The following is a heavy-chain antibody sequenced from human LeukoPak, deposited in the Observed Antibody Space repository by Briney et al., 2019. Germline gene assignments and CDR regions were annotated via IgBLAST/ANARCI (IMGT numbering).Heavy chain of an antibody. V-gene: IGHV1-2*02. CDR2: INPNSGGT. CDR3: ARGSPRYSSGLDY. CDR1: GYTFTGYY. J-gene: IGHJ4*02. Sequence: ASVTVSCKASGYTFTGYYMYWVRQAPGQGLEWMGWINPNSGGTNYAQKFQGRVAMTRDTSISTAYMELSRLRSDDTAVYYCARGSPRYSSGLDYWGQGTLVTVSS. D-gene: IGHD6-19*01.